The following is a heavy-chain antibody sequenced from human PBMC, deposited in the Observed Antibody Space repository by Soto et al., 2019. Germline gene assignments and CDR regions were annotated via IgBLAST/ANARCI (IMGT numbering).Heavy chain of an antibody. CDR2: IYYSGST. CDR1: GGSISSYY. CDR3: ASTRSGVATRMDYYYYMDV. D-gene: IGHD5-12*01. J-gene: IGHJ6*03. V-gene: IGHV4-59*08. Sequence: SETLSLTCTVSGGSISSYYWSWIRQPPGKGLEWIGYIYYSGSTNYNPSLKSRVTISVDTSKNQFSLKLSSVTAADTAVYYCASTRSGVATRMDYYYYMDVWGKGTTVTVSS.